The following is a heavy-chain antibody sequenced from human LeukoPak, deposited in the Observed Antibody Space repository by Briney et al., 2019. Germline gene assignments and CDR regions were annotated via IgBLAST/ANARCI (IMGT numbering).Heavy chain of an antibody. V-gene: IGHV3-21*01. CDR2: ISSSSSYI. D-gene: IGHD2/OR15-2a*01. CDR1: GFTFSSYS. CDR3: ARDSGGIVIN. Sequence: GVSLRLSCAASGFTFSSYSMNWVRQAPGKGLEWVSSISSSSSYIYYADSVKGRFTISRDNAKNSLYLQMNSLRAEDTAVYYCARDSGGIVINWGQGTLVTVSS. J-gene: IGHJ4*02.